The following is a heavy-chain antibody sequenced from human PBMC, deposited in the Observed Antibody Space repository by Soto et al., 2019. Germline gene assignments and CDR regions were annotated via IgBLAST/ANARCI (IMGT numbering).Heavy chain of an antibody. D-gene: IGHD3-22*01. CDR3: ATAPITMIVVGYPSANYFDD. V-gene: IGHV1-2*04. CDR2: INPNSGGT. CDR1: GYPFTGYY. Sequence: EASVKVSCKASGYPFTGYYMNWVRQAPGQGLEWMGWINPNSGGTNYAQKFQGWVTMTRDTSISTAYMELSSLRSEDTAVYYCATAPITMIVVGYPSANYFDDWGQGTLVTVSS. J-gene: IGHJ4*02.